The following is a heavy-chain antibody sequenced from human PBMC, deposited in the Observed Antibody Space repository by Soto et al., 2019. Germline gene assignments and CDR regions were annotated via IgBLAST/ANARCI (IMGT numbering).Heavy chain of an antibody. Sequence: ASVKVSCKASGYTFTSYYMHWVRQAPGQGLEWMGIINPSGGSTSYAQKFQGRVTMTRDTSTSTVYMELSSLRSEDTAVYYCARDVTAADSYNWFDPWGQGTLVTVPQ. CDR2: INPSGGST. J-gene: IGHJ5*02. D-gene: IGHD6-13*01. CDR3: ARDVTAADSYNWFDP. V-gene: IGHV1-46*01. CDR1: GYTFTSYY.